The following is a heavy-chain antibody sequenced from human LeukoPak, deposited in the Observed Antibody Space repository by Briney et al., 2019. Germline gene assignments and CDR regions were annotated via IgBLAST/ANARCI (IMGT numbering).Heavy chain of an antibody. CDR2: IFHSGST. CDR1: GGSISSGGHY. D-gene: IGHD6-13*01. CDR3: ARDRSSSSQ. V-gene: IGHV4-31*03. Sequence: SQTLSLTCTVSGGSISSGGHYWSWVRQHPGKGLEWIGYIFHSGSTNYNPSLKSRVTISVDKSKNQFPLKLSSVTAADTAVYYCARDRSSSSQWGQGTLVTVSS. J-gene: IGHJ4*02.